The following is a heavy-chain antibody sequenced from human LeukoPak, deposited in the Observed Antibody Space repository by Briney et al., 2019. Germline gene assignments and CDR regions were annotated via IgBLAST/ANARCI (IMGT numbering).Heavy chain of an antibody. Sequence: GGSLRLSCAASGFTFSSYSMNWVRQAPGKGLEWVSSISSSSSYIYYADSVKGRFTISRDNAKNSLYLQMNSPRAEDTAVYYCASSSPNNWFDPWGQGTLVTVSS. J-gene: IGHJ5*02. CDR3: ASSSPNNWFDP. CDR1: GFTFSSYS. D-gene: IGHD6-13*01. CDR2: ISSSSSYI. V-gene: IGHV3-21*01.